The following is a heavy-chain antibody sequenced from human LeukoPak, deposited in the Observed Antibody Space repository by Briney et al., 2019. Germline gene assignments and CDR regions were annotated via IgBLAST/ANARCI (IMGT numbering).Heavy chain of an antibody. CDR1: GGSIGSSPYF. V-gene: IGHV4-39*01. Sequence: SETLSLTCTVSGGSIGSSPYFWGWIRQPPGKGLEWIGSISSSGSAYYNPSLKSRVTISVDTSKNQFSLKLSSVNAADTAVYYCARHAGRYGFDCWGQGTLVTVSS. CDR2: ISSSGSA. J-gene: IGHJ4*02. D-gene: IGHD3-10*01. CDR3: ARHAGRYGFDC.